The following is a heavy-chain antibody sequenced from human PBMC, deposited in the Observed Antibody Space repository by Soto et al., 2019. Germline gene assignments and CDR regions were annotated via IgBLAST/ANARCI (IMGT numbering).Heavy chain of an antibody. D-gene: IGHD1-26*01. CDR2: VNTDGSDT. Sequence: EVQLIESGGGLVQPGGSLRLSCAASGFTFTKSWMHWVRQTPGKGLDCLSRVNTDGSDTIYADSVKGRFTISRDNAKKTLYLQINSLTAEDTAVYYCARDQSVSCPTTFKYWGQGALVTVSS. CDR1: GFTFTKSW. CDR3: ARDQSVSCPTTFKY. J-gene: IGHJ4*02. V-gene: IGHV3-74*01.